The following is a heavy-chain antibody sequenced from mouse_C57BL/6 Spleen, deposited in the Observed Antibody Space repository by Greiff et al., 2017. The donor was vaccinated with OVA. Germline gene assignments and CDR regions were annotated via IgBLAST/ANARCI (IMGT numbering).Heavy chain of an antibody. CDR2: IYPSDSET. V-gene: IGHV1-61*01. CDR3: ARDLSYYDYDWFAY. J-gene: IGHJ3*01. D-gene: IGHD2-4*01. Sequence: VQLQQPGAELVRPGSSVKLSCKASGYTFTSYWMDWVKQRPGQGLEWIVNIYPSDSETHYNQKFKDKATLTVDKSSSTAYMQLSSLTSEDSAVYYCARDLSYYDYDWFAYWGQGTLVTVAA. CDR1: GYTFTSYW.